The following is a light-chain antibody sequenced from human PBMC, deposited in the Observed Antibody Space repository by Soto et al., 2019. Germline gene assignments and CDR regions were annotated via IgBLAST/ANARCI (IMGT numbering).Light chain of an antibody. Sequence: QSVLTQPRSVSGSPGQSVTISCTGTSSDVGAYNYVPWYQQHPGKAPQDVIYDVTKRPPGVPDRFSGSKSDNTASLTISGLQAEDEADYYCCSYAGSVTLLFGGGTKVTVL. CDR3: CSYAGSVTLL. V-gene: IGLV2-11*01. CDR2: DVT. CDR1: SSDVGAYNY. J-gene: IGLJ2*01.